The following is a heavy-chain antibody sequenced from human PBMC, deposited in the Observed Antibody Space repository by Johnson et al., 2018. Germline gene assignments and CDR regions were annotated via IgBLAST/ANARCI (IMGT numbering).Heavy chain of an antibody. V-gene: IGHV1-69*01. Sequence: VQLVETGAEVKKPGSSVKVSCKASGGTFSSYAISWVRQAPGQGLEWMGGIIPIFGTANYAQKFQGRVTIPADESTSPAYMELSSLRSEDTAGYYCARPNYGSGSYYPGYYGMDVWGQGTTVTVSS. CDR3: ARPNYGSGSYYPGYYGMDV. J-gene: IGHJ6*02. CDR2: IIPIFGTA. CDR1: GGTFSSYA. D-gene: IGHD3-10*01.